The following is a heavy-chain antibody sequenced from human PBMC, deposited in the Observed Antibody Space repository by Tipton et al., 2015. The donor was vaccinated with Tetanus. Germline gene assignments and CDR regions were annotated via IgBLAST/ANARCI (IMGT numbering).Heavy chain of an antibody. Sequence: TLSLTCAVYGGSFSGYYWSWIRQPPGKGLEWIGEINHSGSTNYNPSLKSRVTISVDTPKNQFSLKLSSVTAADTAVYYCARGRVRSRGMDVWGQGTTVTVSS. CDR1: GGSFSGYY. CDR3: ARGRVRSRGMDV. V-gene: IGHV4-34*01. CDR2: INHSGST. J-gene: IGHJ6*02.